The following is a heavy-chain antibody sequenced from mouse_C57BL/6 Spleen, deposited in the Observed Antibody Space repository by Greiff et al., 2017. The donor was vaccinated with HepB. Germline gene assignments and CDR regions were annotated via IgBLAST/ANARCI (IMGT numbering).Heavy chain of an antibody. Sequence: VQLQQPGAELVKPGASVKLSCKASGYTFTSYWMQWVKQRPGQGLEWIGEIDPSDSYTNYNQKFKGKATLTVDTSSSTAYMQLSSLTAEDSAVYYCARKKDYYGSSFDYWGQGTTLTVSS. V-gene: IGHV1-50*01. CDR2: IDPSDSYT. CDR1: GYTFTSYW. J-gene: IGHJ2*01. D-gene: IGHD1-1*01. CDR3: ARKKDYYGSSFDY.